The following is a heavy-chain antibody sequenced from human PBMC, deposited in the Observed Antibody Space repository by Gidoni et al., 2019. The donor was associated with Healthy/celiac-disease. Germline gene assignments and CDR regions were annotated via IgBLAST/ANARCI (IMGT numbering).Heavy chain of an antibody. Sequence: QVQLVQSGAEVKKPGASVKVSCQASGYTFTGYYMHWVRQAPGQGLEWMGWINPNSGGTNYAQKFQGRVTMTRDTSISTAYMELSRLRSDDTAVYYCARGLQSEDYYYGMDVWGQGTTVTVSS. J-gene: IGHJ6*02. CDR2: INPNSGGT. CDR3: ARGLQSEDYYYGMDV. V-gene: IGHV1-2*02. D-gene: IGHD1-1*01. CDR1: GYTFTGYY.